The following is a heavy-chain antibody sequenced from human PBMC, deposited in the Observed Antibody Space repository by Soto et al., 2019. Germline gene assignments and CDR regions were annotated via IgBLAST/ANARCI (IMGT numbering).Heavy chain of an antibody. CDR3: ARARLGGRLDAFDI. V-gene: IGHV1-8*01. J-gene: IGHJ3*02. Sequence: ASVKVSCKASGYTFTSYDINWVRQATGQGLEWMGWMNPNSGNTGYAQKFQGIVTMTRNTSISTAYMELSSLRSEDTAVYYCARARLGGRLDAFDIWGQGTMVTVSS. D-gene: IGHD2-15*01. CDR2: MNPNSGNT. CDR1: GYTFTSYD.